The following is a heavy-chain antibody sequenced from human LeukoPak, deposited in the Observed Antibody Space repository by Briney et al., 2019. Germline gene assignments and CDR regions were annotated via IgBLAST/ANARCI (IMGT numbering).Heavy chain of an antibody. CDR2: IHYSGST. CDR1: GGSFSGYY. Sequence: SETLSLTCAVYGGSFSGYYWSWIRQSPGKGLEWIAHIHYSGSTNYNSSLASRVTISMDTSKRQISLKLSSVTAADTAVYYCARDSPFEWAIFGDSFDIWGQGTVVAVSS. V-gene: IGHV4-59*01. CDR3: ARDSPFEWAIFGDSFDI. D-gene: IGHD3-3*01. J-gene: IGHJ3*02.